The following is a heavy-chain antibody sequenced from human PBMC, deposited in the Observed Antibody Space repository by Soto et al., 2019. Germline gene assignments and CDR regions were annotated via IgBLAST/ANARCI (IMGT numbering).Heavy chain of an antibody. J-gene: IGHJ4*02. V-gene: IGHV3-30-3*01. CDR1: GFTFSSYA. D-gene: IGHD6-13*01. CDR3: ARDLWGTAAGSFDY. CDR2: ISYDGSNK. Sequence: GGSLRLSCAASGFTFSSYAMHWVRQAPGKGLEWVAVISYDGSNKYYADSVKGRFTISRDNSKNTLYLQMNSLRAEDTAVYYCARDLWGTAAGSFDYWGQGTLVTVSS.